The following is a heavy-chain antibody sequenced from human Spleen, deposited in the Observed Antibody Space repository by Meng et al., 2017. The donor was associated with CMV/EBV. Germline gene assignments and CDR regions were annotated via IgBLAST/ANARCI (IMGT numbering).Heavy chain of an antibody. D-gene: IGHD1/OR15-1a*01. Sequence: ASVKVSCKASGHTFTGYYIHWVRQAPGQGFEWLGWINPNSGGTQFAQRFQGRVALTRDTSTETAYMELRRLTSDDTAMYYCARYPTVTTSGVNWFDSWGQGTLVTVSS. CDR1: GHTFTGYY. V-gene: IGHV1-2*02. CDR3: ARYPTVTTSGVNWFDS. CDR2: INPNSGGT. J-gene: IGHJ5*01.